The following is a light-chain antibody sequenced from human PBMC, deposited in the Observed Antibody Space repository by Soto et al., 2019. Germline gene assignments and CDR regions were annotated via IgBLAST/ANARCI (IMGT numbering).Light chain of an antibody. V-gene: IGKV1-5*03. CDR2: KAS. CDR1: QSISSW. CDR3: QQYSGSSWT. Sequence: DIQMTQSPSTLSASVGDRVTITCRASQSISSWLAWYQQKPGKAPKLLIYKASSLESGVPSRFSGSGSGTEFTLTISSLQPDDFATYYCQQYSGSSWTFGQGTKVEIK. J-gene: IGKJ1*01.